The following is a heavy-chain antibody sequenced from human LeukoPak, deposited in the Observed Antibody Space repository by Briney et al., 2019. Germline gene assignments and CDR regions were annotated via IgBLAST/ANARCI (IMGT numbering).Heavy chain of an antibody. Sequence: PGRSLRLSCAASGFTFDDYAMHWVRQAPGKGLEWVSGISWNSGSIGYADSVKGRFTISRDNAKNSLYLQMNSLRAEDTALYYCAKGSDYYDSSGYFWAFDYWGRGTLVTVSS. CDR3: AKGSDYYDSSGYFWAFDY. CDR2: ISWNSGSI. CDR1: GFTFDDYA. D-gene: IGHD3-22*01. J-gene: IGHJ4*02. V-gene: IGHV3-9*01.